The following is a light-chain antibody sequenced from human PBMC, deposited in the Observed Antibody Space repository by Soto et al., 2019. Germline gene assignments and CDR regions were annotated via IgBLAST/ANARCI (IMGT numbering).Light chain of an antibody. CDR3: NSYTTSSTYV. CDR1: SSDVGRYNY. V-gene: IGLV2-14*03. Sequence: QCALTRPASVSGAAGQAITISCTGTSSDVGRYNYVSWYQHHPGKAPKLIFYDVSNRPSGVSERFSVSKSGYTASLTISGLQAEDEADYYRNSYTTSSTYVFGTGTKVTVL. CDR2: DVS. J-gene: IGLJ1*01.